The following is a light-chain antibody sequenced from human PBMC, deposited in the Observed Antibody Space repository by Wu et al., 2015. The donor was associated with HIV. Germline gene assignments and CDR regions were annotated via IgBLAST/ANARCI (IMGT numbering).Light chain of an antibody. Sequence: DIQMTQSPSSLSASVGDRVTITCRARQAISNYLVWYQQKPGEPPKVLIYAASTLQSGVPSRFSGSGSGTDFTLTISSLQPEDVATYYCQKYNTAPWTFGQGTKVEMK. V-gene: IGKV1-27*01. CDR1: QAISNY. J-gene: IGKJ1*01. CDR3: QKYNTAPWT. CDR2: AAS.